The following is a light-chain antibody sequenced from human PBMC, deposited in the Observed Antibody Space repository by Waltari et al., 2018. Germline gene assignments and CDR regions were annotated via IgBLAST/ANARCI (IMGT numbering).Light chain of an antibody. J-gene: IGKJ1*01. CDR2: GVS. CDR3: QNYERLPAT. Sequence: EIVLTQSPGTLSLSPGERVTLSCRASQSVRRSLAWYQQKPGQAPRLLIYGVSNRATGIPDRFSGSGSGTDFSLTISRLEPEDFAVYYCQNYERLPATFGQGTRVEIK. V-gene: IGKV3-20*01. CDR1: QSVRRS.